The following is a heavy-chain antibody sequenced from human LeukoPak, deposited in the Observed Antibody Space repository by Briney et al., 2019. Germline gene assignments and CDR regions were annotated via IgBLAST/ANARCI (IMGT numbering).Heavy chain of an antibody. CDR3: AKGGVPHYYYYYMDV. Sequence: GGSLRLSCAASGFTFDDYTMHWVRQAPGKGVEWVSLISWDGGSTYYADSVKGRFTISRDNSKNSLYLQMNSLRTEDTALYYCAKGGVPHYYYYYMDVWGKGTAVTISS. CDR2: ISWDGGST. CDR1: GFTFDDYT. D-gene: IGHD3-16*01. J-gene: IGHJ6*03. V-gene: IGHV3-43*01.